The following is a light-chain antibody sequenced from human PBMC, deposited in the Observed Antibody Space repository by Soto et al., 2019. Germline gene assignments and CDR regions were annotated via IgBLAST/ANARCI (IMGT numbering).Light chain of an antibody. CDR3: NSYTTSNTFV. CDR1: SSDIGAHNF. J-gene: IGLJ1*01. V-gene: IGLV2-14*03. CDR2: EVI. Sequence: VLTQPASVSGSPGQAITVSCSGTSSDIGAHNFVSWYQQHPGKAPKLIIYEVINRPSGVSDRFSGSKSGNTASLTISGLQSEDEADYYCNSYTTSNTFVFGSGTKVTVL.